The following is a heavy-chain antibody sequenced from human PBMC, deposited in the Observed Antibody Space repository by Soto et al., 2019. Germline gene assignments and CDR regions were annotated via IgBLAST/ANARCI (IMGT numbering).Heavy chain of an antibody. CDR3: ARDSGNLGNWAYFFDY. CDR1: GYTFTDFG. D-gene: IGHD1-1*01. CDR2: ISAYNSNT. J-gene: IGHJ4*02. V-gene: IGHV1-18*01. Sequence: QGHLVQSGAEVKKPGASVKVSCKASGYTFTDFGISWVRQAPGQGLEWMGWISAYNSNTNYAQKVQGRVTMTTDTSKSTAYMELRNLTSDDTAVYYCARDSGNLGNWAYFFDYWGQGTLVTVSS.